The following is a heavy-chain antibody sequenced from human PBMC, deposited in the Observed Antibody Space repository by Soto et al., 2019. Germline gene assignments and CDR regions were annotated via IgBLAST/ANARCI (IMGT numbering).Heavy chain of an antibody. CDR3: ARGKIMVRGVNWSSDAFDI. CDR2: INHSGST. V-gene: IGHV4-34*01. CDR1: GGSFSGYY. J-gene: IGHJ3*02. D-gene: IGHD3-10*01. Sequence: SETLSLTCAVYGGSFSGYYWSWIRQPPGKGLEWIGEINHSGSTNYNPSLKSRVTISVDTSKNQFSLKLSSVTAADTAVYYCARGKIMVRGVNWSSDAFDIWGQGAMVTVSS.